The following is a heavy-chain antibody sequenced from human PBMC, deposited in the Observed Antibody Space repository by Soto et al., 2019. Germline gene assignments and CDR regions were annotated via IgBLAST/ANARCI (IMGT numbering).Heavy chain of an antibody. J-gene: IGHJ4*02. CDR2: ISSSTTI. V-gene: IGHV3-48*02. D-gene: IGHD1-26*01. CDR1: GFTFSSYG. Sequence: EVQLVESGGGLVQPGGSLRLSCAASGFTFSSYGMNWVRQAPGKGLEWVSYISSSTTIYYADSVKGRFTISRDNAKNYLKWKMNSRRDGDAVVYYGGRSLVRTGRFDYWGRGPLATVSS. CDR3: GRSLVRTGRFDY.